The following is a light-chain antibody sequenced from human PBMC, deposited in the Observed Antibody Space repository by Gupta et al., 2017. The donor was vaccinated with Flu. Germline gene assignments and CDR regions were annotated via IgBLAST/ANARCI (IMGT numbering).Light chain of an antibody. CDR1: QSVSTSY. V-gene: IGKV3-20*01. CDR2: GTF. J-gene: IGKJ2*01. Sequence: ERATLPCRASQSVSTSYLAWYQQKPGQAPRLLFYGTFNRATGIPDRFIGGGSGTDFTLTISRLEPEDFAVYSCQQYGSSPYTFGQGTKLEIK. CDR3: QQYGSSPYT.